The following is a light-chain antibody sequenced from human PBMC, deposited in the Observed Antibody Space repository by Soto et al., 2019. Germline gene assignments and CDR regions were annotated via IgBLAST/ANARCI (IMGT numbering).Light chain of an antibody. CDR2: GAS. Sequence: EIVMTQSPATLSVSPGERATLSCRASQSVSNNLAGYQQKPGKTPRLLIYGASTRATGIPVRFSSSGSWTEYTLTISSLQSEDFAVYYCQQYNNWPPVTFGQGTKLEIK. J-gene: IGKJ2*01. CDR1: QSVSNN. CDR3: QQYNNWPPVT. V-gene: IGKV3-15*01.